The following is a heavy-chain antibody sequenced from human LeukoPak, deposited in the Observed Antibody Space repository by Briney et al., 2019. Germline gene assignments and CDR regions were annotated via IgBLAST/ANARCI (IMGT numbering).Heavy chain of an antibody. V-gene: IGHV1-2*02. D-gene: IGHD3-22*01. Sequence: PWASVKVSCKASGYTFTGYYMHWVRQAPGQGLEWMGWINPNSGGTNYAQKFQGRVTMTRDTSISTAYMELSRLRSDDTAVYYCARDRGDSSGYSPYWGQGTLVTVSS. J-gene: IGHJ4*02. CDR1: GYTFTGYY. CDR2: INPNSGGT. CDR3: ARDRGDSSGYSPY.